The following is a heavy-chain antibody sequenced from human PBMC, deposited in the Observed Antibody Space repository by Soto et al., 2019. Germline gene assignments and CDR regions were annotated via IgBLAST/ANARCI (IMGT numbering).Heavy chain of an antibody. Sequence: ASVKVSCKVSGYTLTELSMHWVRQAPGKGLEWMGGFDPEDGETIYAQKFQGRVTMTEDTSTDTADMELSSLRSGDTAVYYCATGGGTYYGRVYYGMDVWGQGXTVTVYS. V-gene: IGHV1-24*01. CDR2: FDPEDGET. D-gene: IGHD1-26*01. CDR3: ATGGGTYYGRVYYGMDV. J-gene: IGHJ6*02. CDR1: GYTLTELS.